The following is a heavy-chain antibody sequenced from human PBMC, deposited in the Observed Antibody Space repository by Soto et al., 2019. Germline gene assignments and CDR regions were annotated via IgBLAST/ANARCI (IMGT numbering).Heavy chain of an antibody. Sequence: LGGSLRLSCAASGFTFSSYAMSWVRQAPGKGLEWVSAISGSGGSTYYADSVKGRFTISRDNSKNTLYLQMNSLRAEDTAVYYCARDGGGCSGGRCYLDDAGDVWGQGTRVTVSS. V-gene: IGHV3-23*01. CDR2: ISGSGGST. CDR3: ARDGGGCSGGRCYLDDAGDV. J-gene: IGHJ3*01. D-gene: IGHD2-15*01. CDR1: GFTFSSYA.